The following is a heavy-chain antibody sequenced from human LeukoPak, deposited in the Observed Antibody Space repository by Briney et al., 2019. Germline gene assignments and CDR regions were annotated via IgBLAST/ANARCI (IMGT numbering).Heavy chain of an antibody. Sequence: PGGSLRLSCAASGVTFSNYAMSSVRQAPGKGLEWVSVISGSGGNTYYADSVKGRFTICRDNSKNTLYLQMSSLRAEDTVLYSCANDGFPGDCSDGSCNPFGYWGQGTLVTVSS. D-gene: IGHD2-15*01. J-gene: IGHJ4*02. V-gene: IGHV3-23*01. CDR2: ISGSGGNT. CDR1: GVTFSNYA. CDR3: ANDGFPGDCSDGSCNPFGY.